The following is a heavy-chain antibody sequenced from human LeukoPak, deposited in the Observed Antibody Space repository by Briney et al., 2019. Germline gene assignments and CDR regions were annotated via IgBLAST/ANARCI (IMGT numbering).Heavy chain of an antibody. CDR3: ARDLGRWLQLLGNWFDP. Sequence: SETLSLTCAVYGGSFSGYYWSWIRQPPGKGLEWIGEINHSGSTNYNPSLKSRVTISVDTSKNQFSLKLSSVTAADTAVYYCARDLGRWLQLLGNWFDPWGQGTLVTVSS. CDR2: INHSGST. D-gene: IGHD5-12*01. CDR1: GGSFSGYY. J-gene: IGHJ5*02. V-gene: IGHV4-34*01.